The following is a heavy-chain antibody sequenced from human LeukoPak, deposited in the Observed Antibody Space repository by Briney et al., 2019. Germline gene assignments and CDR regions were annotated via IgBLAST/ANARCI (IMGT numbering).Heavy chain of an antibody. CDR1: GFTFSSYS. CDR2: ISSSSSYI. CDR3: ASRSGYSSGSRDY. V-gene: IGHV3-21*01. Sequence: NPGGSLRLSCAASGFTFSSYSINWVRQAPGKGLEWVSSISSSSSYIYYADSVKGRFTISRDNAKNSLYLQMNSLRAEDTAVYYCASRSGYSSGSRDYWGQGTLVTVSS. D-gene: IGHD6-19*01. J-gene: IGHJ4*02.